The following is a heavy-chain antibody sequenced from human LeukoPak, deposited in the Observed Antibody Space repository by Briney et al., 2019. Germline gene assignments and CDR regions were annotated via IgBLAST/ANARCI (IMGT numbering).Heavy chain of an antibody. CDR3: ARDLPAAVD. D-gene: IGHD2-2*01. J-gene: IGHJ4*02. CDR1: GFSFSSYS. V-gene: IGHV3-21*01. Sequence: GGSLRLSCAASGFSFSSYSMSRVGQAPGKGLEWVSFISRSSSDIYHADSVKGRFTISRDNAKNSLYLQMNSLRAEDTAVYYCARDLPAAVDWGQGTLVTVSS. CDR2: ISRSSSDI.